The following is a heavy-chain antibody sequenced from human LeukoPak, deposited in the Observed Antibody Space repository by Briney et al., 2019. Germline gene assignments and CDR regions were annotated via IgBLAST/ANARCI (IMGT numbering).Heavy chain of an antibody. D-gene: IGHD2-15*01. Sequence: SETLSLTCSVSGGFMSSYYWSWIRQPPGKGLEGSGYIYYSGSTNYHPSLKRRVTISVDRATNQFSLKLSSVPAADTAVYYWAKRRRGSCGPVEDWGQGTQVTVSS. V-gene: IGHV4-59*08. CDR1: GGFMSSYY. CDR3: AKRRRGSCGPVED. CDR2: IYYSGST. J-gene: IGHJ4*02.